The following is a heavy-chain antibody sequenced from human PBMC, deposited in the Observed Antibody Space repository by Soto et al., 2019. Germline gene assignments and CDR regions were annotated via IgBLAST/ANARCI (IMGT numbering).Heavy chain of an antibody. V-gene: IGHV4-4*02. J-gene: IGHJ6*03. CDR2: IYHSGST. D-gene: IGHD4-17*01. CDR1: SGSISSNNL. Sequence: SETLSLTCAVSSGSISSNNLWSWVRQPPGKGLEWIGEIYHSGSTNYNPSLKSRVTISVDKSKNQFSLKLSSVTAADTAVYFCARSDRDYVPYYFYMDVWGKGTTVTVSS. CDR3: ARSDRDYVPYYFYMDV.